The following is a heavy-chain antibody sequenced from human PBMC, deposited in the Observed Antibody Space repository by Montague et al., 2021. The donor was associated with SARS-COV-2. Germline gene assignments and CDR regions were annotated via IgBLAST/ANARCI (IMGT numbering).Heavy chain of an antibody. J-gene: IGHJ6*02. CDR3: ARVLDYYGSGSYPLYYYYGMDD. Sequence: SLRLSCAASGFTFSSYAMHWVRQAPGKGLEWVAVISYDGSNKYYADSVKGRFTISRDNSKNTLYLQMNSLSAEDTAVYYCARVLDYYGSGSYPLYYYYGMDDWGQGTTVTVSS. D-gene: IGHD3-10*01. CDR2: ISYDGSNK. V-gene: IGHV3-30*04. CDR1: GFTFSSYA.